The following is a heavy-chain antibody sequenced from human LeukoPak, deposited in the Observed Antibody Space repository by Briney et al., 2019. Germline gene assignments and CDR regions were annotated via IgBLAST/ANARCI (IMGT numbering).Heavy chain of an antibody. CDR2: INSRSNQI. CDR1: GFNFSIYS. J-gene: IGHJ4*02. CDR3: ARVHYGIDY. Sequence: PGGSLRLSCAAPGFNFSIYSMYWIRQAPGKGLEWVSSINSRSNQIYYADSAKGRFTISRDNAENSLYLQMNSLRADDSAMYYCARVHYGIDYWGQGTLVTVSS. D-gene: IGHD4-17*01. V-gene: IGHV3-21*01.